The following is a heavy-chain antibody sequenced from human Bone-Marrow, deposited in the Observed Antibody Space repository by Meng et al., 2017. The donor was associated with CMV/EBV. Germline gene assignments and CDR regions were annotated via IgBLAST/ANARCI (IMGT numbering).Heavy chain of an antibody. CDR3: ARDWDRDGYTYYFDY. D-gene: IGHD5-24*01. J-gene: IGHJ4*02. Sequence: ASVKLAWTASGYTFTSYGISWVRQAPGQGLEWMGWISSYNGNTNYAQQLQGRVTMTTDTSTSTAYMELRSLRSDDTAVYYCARDWDRDGYTYYFDYWGQGTLVTVSS. CDR2: ISSYNGNT. V-gene: IGHV1-18*01. CDR1: GYTFTSYG.